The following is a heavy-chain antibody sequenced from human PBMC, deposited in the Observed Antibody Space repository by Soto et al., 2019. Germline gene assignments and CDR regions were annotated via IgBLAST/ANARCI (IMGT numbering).Heavy chain of an antibody. CDR2: IYCSGST. D-gene: IGHD2-21*02. V-gene: IGHV4-30-4*01. CDR3: ARGSTVVTAHEYFQH. CDR1: GGSISSGDYY. Sequence: PSETLSLTCTVSGGSISSGDYYWSWIRQPPGKGLEWIGYIYCSGSTYYNPSLKSRVTISVDTSKNQFSLKLSSVTAADTAVYYCARGSTVVTAHEYFQHWGQGTLVTVSS. J-gene: IGHJ1*01.